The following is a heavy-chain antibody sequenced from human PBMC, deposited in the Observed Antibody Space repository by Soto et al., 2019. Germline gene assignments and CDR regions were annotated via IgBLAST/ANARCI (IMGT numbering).Heavy chain of an antibody. CDR1: GYTFTKYW. CDR2: IYPDDSDT. J-gene: IGHJ4*02. Sequence: GESLKISCQASGYTFTKYWVGWVRQMPGKGLEWMGIIYPDDSDTRYGPSFQGHVTISADKSISTAYLQWSSLKASDSATYYCARRDMLTGYVYFDYWGQGTQVTV. D-gene: IGHD3-9*01. V-gene: IGHV5-51*01. CDR3: ARRDMLTGYVYFDY.